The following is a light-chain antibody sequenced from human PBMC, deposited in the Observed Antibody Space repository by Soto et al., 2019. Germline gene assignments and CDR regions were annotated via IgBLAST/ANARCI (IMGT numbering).Light chain of an antibody. CDR3: HQYNYWPGT. Sequence: VMTQSPVTLSVSPGERATLSCRASQSVNINLAWYQQKPGQATRLLIYGASTRPTDIPARFSGSGYGTEFTLTIGSLQSEDFAVYYCHQYNYWPGTFGQGTKMDIK. CDR2: GAS. CDR1: QSVNIN. V-gene: IGKV3-15*01. J-gene: IGKJ2*01.